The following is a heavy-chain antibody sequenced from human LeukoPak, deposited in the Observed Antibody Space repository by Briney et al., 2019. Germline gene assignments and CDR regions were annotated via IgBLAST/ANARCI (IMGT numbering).Heavy chain of an antibody. V-gene: IGHV1-69*04. CDR1: GGTFSSYA. D-gene: IGHD3-22*01. Sequence: ASVKVSCKASGGTFSSYAISWVRQAPGQGLEWMGRIIPILGIANYAQKFQGRVTITADKSTSTAYMELSSLRSEDTAVYYCARGPPDGSGYPYYFDYWGQGTLVTVSS. CDR3: ARGPPDGSGYPYYFDY. J-gene: IGHJ4*02. CDR2: IIPILGIA.